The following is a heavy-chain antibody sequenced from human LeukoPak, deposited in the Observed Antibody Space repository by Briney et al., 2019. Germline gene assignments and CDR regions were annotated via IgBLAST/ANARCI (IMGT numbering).Heavy chain of an antibody. CDR2: IYSGGSA. J-gene: IGHJ4*02. Sequence: GGSLRLSCAASGFTVSTNYMSWVRQAPGKGLEWVSVIYSGGSAYYADSVKGRFTISRHNSENTLYLQMNSLRAEDTAVYYCARGMTNPFDYWGQGTLVTVSS. CDR1: GFTVSTNY. V-gene: IGHV3-53*04. D-gene: IGHD4-11*01. CDR3: ARGMTNPFDY.